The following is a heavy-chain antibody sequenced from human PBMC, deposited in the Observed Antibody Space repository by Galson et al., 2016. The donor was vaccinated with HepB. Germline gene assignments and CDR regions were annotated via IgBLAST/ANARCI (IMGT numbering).Heavy chain of an antibody. CDR3: ARDGGVSADSFDY. J-gene: IGHJ4*02. Sequence: CAISGDSVSSNSVAWNWIRQSPPRGLEWLGRTYYRSKWYNDYAVSVKSRITINPDTSKNQFSLQLNPVTPEDTAVYYCARDGGVSADSFDYWGQGTLVTVSS. V-gene: IGHV6-1*01. CDR2: TYYRSKWYN. D-gene: IGHD2-2*01. CDR1: GDSVSSNSVA.